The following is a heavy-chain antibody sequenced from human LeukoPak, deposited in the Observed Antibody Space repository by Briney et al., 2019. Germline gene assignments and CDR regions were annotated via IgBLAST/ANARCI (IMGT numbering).Heavy chain of an antibody. D-gene: IGHD3-22*01. CDR1: GGSISSSSYY. CDR3: AREGGDSSGYYHDY. Sequence: PSETLSLTCTVSGGSISSSSYYWGWVRQPPGKGLEWVGSFSYSGTTYYNPSLKSRVTISVDTSKNQFSLKLSSVTAADTAVYYCAREGGDSSGYYHDYWGQGTLVTVSS. CDR2: FSYSGTT. V-gene: IGHV4-39*07. J-gene: IGHJ4*02.